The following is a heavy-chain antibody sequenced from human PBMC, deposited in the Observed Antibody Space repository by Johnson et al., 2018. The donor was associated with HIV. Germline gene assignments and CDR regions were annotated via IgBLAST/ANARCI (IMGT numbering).Heavy chain of an antibody. V-gene: IGHV3-53*01. Sequence: VQLVESGGGLIQPGGSLRLSCEASGFTVSSNSLSWVRQAPGKGLEWVSGFHSGGSAYYTDSVKGRFTISRDNAKNSLYLQMNSLRAEDTAVYYCARGPSQLYWPDVAFDIWGQGTTVTVSS. D-gene: IGHD2-8*02. CDR3: ARGPSQLYWPDVAFDI. J-gene: IGHJ3*02. CDR1: GFTVSSNS. CDR2: FHSGGSA.